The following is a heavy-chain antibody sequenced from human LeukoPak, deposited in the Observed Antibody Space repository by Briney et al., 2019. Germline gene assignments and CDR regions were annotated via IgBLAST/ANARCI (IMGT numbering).Heavy chain of an antibody. CDR2: ISGSGGST. D-gene: IGHD3-10*01. CDR3: AKVGGNMVRGVSHNYYYYMDV. J-gene: IGHJ6*03. Sequence: GGTLRLSCEASGFTFSSYGMSWVRQAPGKGLEWVSVISGSGGSTYYADSVKGRFTISRDNSKNTLFLQMNSLRAEDTAVYYCAKVGGNMVRGVSHNYYYYMDVWGKGTTVTISS. CDR1: GFTFSSYG. V-gene: IGHV3-23*01.